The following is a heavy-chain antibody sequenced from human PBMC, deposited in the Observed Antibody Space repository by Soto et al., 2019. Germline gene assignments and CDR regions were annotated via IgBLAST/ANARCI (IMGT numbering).Heavy chain of an antibody. D-gene: IGHD2-15*01. J-gene: IGHJ5*02. Sequence: QLQLQESGPGLVKPSETLSLTCTVSGGSISSSSYYWGWIRQPPGKGLEWIGSIYYSGSTYYNPSLKSRVTLSVDTSKKQFSLKLSSGTAADTAVYYCARHFIHRVVVVAAGWFDPWGQGTLVTVSS. CDR3: ARHFIHRVVVVAAGWFDP. CDR1: GGSISSSSYY. CDR2: IYYSGST. V-gene: IGHV4-39*01.